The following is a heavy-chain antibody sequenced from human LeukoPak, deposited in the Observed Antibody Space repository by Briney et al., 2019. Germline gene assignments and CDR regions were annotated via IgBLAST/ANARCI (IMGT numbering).Heavy chain of an antibody. CDR2: INHSGST. V-gene: IGHV4-34*01. CDR1: GGSFSGYY. Sequence: SETLSLTCAVYGGSFSGYYWSWIRQPPGKGLEWIGEINHSGSTNYNPSLKSRVTISVDTSKNQFSLKLSSVTAADTAVYYCARPGFYGAPIDYWGRGTLVTVSS. J-gene: IGHJ4*02. CDR3: ARPGFYGAPIDY. D-gene: IGHD4-17*01.